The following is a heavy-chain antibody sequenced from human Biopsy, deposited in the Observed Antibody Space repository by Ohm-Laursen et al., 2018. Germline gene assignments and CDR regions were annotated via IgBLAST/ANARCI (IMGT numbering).Heavy chain of an antibody. CDR1: GESSSGYF. J-gene: IGHJ6*02. V-gene: IGHV4-34*01. D-gene: IGHD5-12*01. CDR3: ARGSGYFKLDV. Sequence: TLSLTCAVNGESSSGYFWNWIRQPPGKGLEWIGEINQSGSPKYNPSLKRRATLSADSSNSQFSLRLTSVTAADTAIYYCARGSGYFKLDVWGQGTTVTVSS. CDR2: INQSGSP.